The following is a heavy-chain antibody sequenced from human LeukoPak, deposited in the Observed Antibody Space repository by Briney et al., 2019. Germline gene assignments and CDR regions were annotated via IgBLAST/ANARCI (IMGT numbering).Heavy chain of an antibody. CDR2: IRGDESRK. Sequence: GGSLRLSCAASGFSFSNYWMTWLRQAPGKGLEWVANIRGDESRKYYLDSVTGRFTISRDNAKNSLYLQMNSLRAEDTAVYYCARATLRRTGPLDYWGQGTLVTVSS. D-gene: IGHD5-12*01. CDR3: ARATLRRTGPLDY. J-gene: IGHJ4*02. V-gene: IGHV3-7*01. CDR1: GFSFSNYW.